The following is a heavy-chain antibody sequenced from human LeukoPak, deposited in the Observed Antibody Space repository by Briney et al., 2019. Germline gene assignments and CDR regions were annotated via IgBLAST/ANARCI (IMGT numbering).Heavy chain of an antibody. CDR3: ARGNSDIVVVPAATPFDDAFDI. J-gene: IGHJ3*02. Sequence: GASVKVSCKASGYTFTSYYMHWVRQAPGQGLEWMGIINPSGGSTSYAQKFQGRVTMTRDMSTSTVYMELSSLRSEDTAVYYCARGNSDIVVVPAATPFDDAFDIWGQGTMVTVSS. CDR1: GYTFTSYY. D-gene: IGHD2-2*01. CDR2: INPSGGST. V-gene: IGHV1-46*01.